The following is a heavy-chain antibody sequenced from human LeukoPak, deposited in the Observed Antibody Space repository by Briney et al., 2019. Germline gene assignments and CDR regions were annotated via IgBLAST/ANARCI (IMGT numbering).Heavy chain of an antibody. CDR3: AKLRRGEWRGRIDS. CDR1: GFLFGSYG. V-gene: IGHV3-30*02. D-gene: IGHD3-16*01. CDR2: IRYEGDIA. J-gene: IGHJ4*02. Sequence: GGSLRLSCATSGFLFGSYGMHWVRQAPGKGLEWVAFIRYEGDIAHYADSVEGRSIISRDNSMNTLYLQMNSLRVEDTSVYSCAKLRRGEWRGRIDSWGQGTLVTVPS.